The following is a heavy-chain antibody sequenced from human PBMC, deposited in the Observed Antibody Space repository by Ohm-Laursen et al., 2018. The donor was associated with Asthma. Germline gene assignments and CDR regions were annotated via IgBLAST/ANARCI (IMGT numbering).Heavy chain of an antibody. CDR1: GFTVSSNY. D-gene: IGHD1-7*01. V-gene: IGHV3-53*05. CDR3: ARQLQLSPGMDV. J-gene: IGHJ6*02. Sequence: SLRLSCAASGFTVSSNYMSWVRQAPGKGLEWVSVIYSGGSTYYADSVKGRFTISRDNSKNTLYLQMNSLRTEDTAVYYCARQLQLSPGMDVWGQGTTVTVSS. CDR2: IYSGGST.